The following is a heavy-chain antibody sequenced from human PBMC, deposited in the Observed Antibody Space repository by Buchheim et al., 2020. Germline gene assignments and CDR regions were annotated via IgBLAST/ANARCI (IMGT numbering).Heavy chain of an antibody. CDR2: ISYDGSNK. CDR3: ATLRGVITLDY. J-gene: IGHJ4*02. CDR1: GFTFSSYG. Sequence: QVQLVESGGGVVQPGRSLRLSCAASGFTFSSYGMHWVRQAPGKGLEWVAVISYDGSNKYYADSVKGRFTISRDNSKNTLYLQMNSLRAEDTAVYYCATLRGVITLDYWGQGTL. D-gene: IGHD3-10*01. V-gene: IGHV3-30*03.